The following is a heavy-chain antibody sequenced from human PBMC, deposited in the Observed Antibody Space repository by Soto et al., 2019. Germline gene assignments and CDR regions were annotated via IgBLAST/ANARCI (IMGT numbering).Heavy chain of an antibody. J-gene: IGHJ6*02. CDR1: GFTFSDYY. CDR3: ARTGIYDILTGMPYYYYYGMDV. CDR2: FSSSGSTI. D-gene: IGHD3-9*01. V-gene: IGHV3-11*01. Sequence: GGSLRLSFAASGFTFSDYYMSWIRQAPGKGLEWVSYFSSSGSTIYYADSVKGRFTIYRDNAKNSLYLQMNSLRAEDTAVYYCARTGIYDILTGMPYYYYYGMDVWGQGTTVTVSS.